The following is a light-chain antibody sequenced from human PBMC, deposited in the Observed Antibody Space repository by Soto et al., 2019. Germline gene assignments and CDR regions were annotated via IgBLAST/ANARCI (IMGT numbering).Light chain of an antibody. J-gene: IGKJ1*01. CDR1: QSLLDSDDGNTY. V-gene: IGKV2-40*01. CDR2: TLS. CDR3: MQRIEFPWT. Sequence: DIVMTQTPLSLPVTPGEAASISCRSSQSLLDSDDGNTYLDWYLQKPGQSPQXXIYTLSYRASGVPDRFSGSGSGTDFTLKISRVEAEDVGVYYCMQRIEFPWTSGQGTKVDIK.